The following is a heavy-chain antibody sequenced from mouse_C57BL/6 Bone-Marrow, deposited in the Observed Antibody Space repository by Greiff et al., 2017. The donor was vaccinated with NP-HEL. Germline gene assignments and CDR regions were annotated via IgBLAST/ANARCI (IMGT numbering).Heavy chain of an antibody. Sequence: MLVESGGGLVKPGGSLKLSCAASGFTFSSYAMSWVRQTPEKRLEWVATISDGGSYTYYPDNVKGRFTISRDNAKNNLYLQMSHLKSEDTAMYYCARGGNYYGSGAYWGQGTLVTVSA. V-gene: IGHV5-4*03. J-gene: IGHJ3*01. D-gene: IGHD1-1*01. CDR2: ISDGGSYT. CDR1: GFTFSSYA. CDR3: ARGGNYYGSGAY.